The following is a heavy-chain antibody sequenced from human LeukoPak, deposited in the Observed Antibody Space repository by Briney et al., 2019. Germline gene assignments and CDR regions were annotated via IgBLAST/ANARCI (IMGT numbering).Heavy chain of an antibody. V-gene: IGHV4-59*01. CDR1: GGSISSYY. D-gene: IGHD4-11*01. Sequence: SETLSLTCTVSGGSISSYYWSWIRQPPGKGLEWIGYIYYSGSTNYNPSLKSRVTISVDTSKNQSSLKLSSVTAADTAVYYCARINYRPIIKFFDFWGQGTLVTVSS. CDR2: IYYSGST. J-gene: IGHJ4*02. CDR3: ARINYRPIIKFFDF.